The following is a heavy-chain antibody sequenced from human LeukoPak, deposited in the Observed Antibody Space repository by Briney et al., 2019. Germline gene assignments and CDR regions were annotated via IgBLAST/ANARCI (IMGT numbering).Heavy chain of an antibody. Sequence: SVKVSCKASGGSFSTFVISWVRQVPGQGLEWMGRVIPVSGTTNYAQKFQDRVTITADESTTTAYMELSSLRSEDTAVYYCASLYYYDSSGRRGLQHWGQGTLVTVSS. V-gene: IGHV1-69*15. J-gene: IGHJ1*01. CDR1: GGSFSTFV. D-gene: IGHD3-22*01. CDR2: VIPVSGTT. CDR3: ASLYYYDSSGRRGLQH.